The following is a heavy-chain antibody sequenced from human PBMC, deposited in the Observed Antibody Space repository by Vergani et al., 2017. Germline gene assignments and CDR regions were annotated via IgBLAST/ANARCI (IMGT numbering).Heavy chain of an antibody. CDR2: IYGAGST. J-gene: IGHJ6*02. CDR1: GFTFSSYS. V-gene: IGHV3-66*01. CDR3: ARDHGGYDYYYYGMDV. D-gene: IGHD5-12*01. Sequence: EVQLLESGGGLVQPGGSLRLSCAASGFTFSSYSMNWVRQAPGKGLEWVSVIYGAGSTHYADSVKGRITISRDNSKNTVYLQMNSLRAEDTAVYYCARDHGGYDYYYYGMDVWGQGTTVTVSS.